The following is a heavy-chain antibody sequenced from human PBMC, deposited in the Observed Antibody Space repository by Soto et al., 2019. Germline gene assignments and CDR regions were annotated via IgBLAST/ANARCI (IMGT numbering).Heavy chain of an antibody. CDR2: ISYDGSNK. J-gene: IGHJ6*02. V-gene: IGHV3-30-3*01. CDR3: ARDPIAAAGTGYYYYGMDV. CDR1: GFTFSSYA. D-gene: IGHD6-13*01. Sequence: QVQLVESGGGVVQPGRSLRLSCAASGFTFSSYAMHWVRQAPGKGLEWVAVISYDGSNKYYADSVKGRFTISRDNSKNTLYLQMNSLRAEDTAVYYYARDPIAAAGTGYYYYGMDVWGQGTTVTVSS.